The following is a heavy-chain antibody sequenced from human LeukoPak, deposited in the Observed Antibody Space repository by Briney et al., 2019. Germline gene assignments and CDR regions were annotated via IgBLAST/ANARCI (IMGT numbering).Heavy chain of an antibody. Sequence: GSLRLSCAASGFTLSSYAMSWVRQAPGKGLEWVSAISGSGGSTHYADSVKGRFTISRDNSKNTLYLQMNSLRAEDTAVYYCTFSTGYCSGGSCYGAYDYWGQGTLVTVSS. CDR2: ISGSGGST. CDR3: TFSTGYCSGGSCYGAYDY. CDR1: GFTLSSYA. D-gene: IGHD2-15*01. V-gene: IGHV3-23*01. J-gene: IGHJ4*02.